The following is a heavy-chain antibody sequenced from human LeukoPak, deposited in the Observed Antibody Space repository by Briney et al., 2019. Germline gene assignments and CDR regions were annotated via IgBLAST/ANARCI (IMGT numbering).Heavy chain of an antibody. CDR1: GFTVSSNY. J-gene: IGHJ3*02. D-gene: IGHD7-27*01. Sequence: GGSLRLSCAASGFTVSSNYMSWVRQAPGKGLEWVSVIYSGGSTYYADTVKGRFTNSRDNSKNTLYLQMNSLRAEDTAVYYCARDGDGAFDIWGQGTMVTVSS. V-gene: IGHV3-53*01. CDR3: ARDGDGAFDI. CDR2: IYSGGST.